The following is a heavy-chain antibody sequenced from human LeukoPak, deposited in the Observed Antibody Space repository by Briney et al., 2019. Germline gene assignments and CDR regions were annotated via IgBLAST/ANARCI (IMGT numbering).Heavy chain of an antibody. Sequence: EWVAFISYDGSNKYYADSVKGRFTISRDNSKNTLYLQMNSLRAEDTAVYYCARVLGPYFDYWGQGTLVTVSS. D-gene: IGHD7-27*01. V-gene: IGHV3-30-3*01. CDR3: ARVLGPYFDY. J-gene: IGHJ4*02. CDR2: ISYDGSNK.